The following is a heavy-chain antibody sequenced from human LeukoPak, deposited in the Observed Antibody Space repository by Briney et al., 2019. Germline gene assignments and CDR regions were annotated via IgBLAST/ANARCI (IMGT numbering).Heavy chain of an antibody. Sequence: GGSLRLSCAAYGFTFSSYWMSWVRQAPGKGLEWVANIKQDGSEKYYVDSVKGRFTISRDNAKNSLYLQMNSLRAEDTAVYYCAKSGRFVSGPVAFDIWGQGTMVTVSS. J-gene: IGHJ3*02. CDR2: IKQDGSEK. V-gene: IGHV3-7*03. D-gene: IGHD3-3*01. CDR3: AKSGRFVSGPVAFDI. CDR1: GFTFSSYW.